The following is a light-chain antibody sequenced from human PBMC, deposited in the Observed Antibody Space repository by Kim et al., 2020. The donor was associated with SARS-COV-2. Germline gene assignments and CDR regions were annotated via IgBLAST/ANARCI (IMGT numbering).Light chain of an antibody. CDR1: QTINNY. Sequence: DIQMTQSPSSLSASVGDSVTITCRASQTINNYLNWYQQKPGKAPKLLISVTSTLQTGVPSRFSGSGSGTDYTLTISSLQPEDFATYYCQQSSRPPMYTFGQGTKLEI. CDR2: VTS. V-gene: IGKV1-39*01. J-gene: IGKJ2*01. CDR3: QQSSRPPMYT.